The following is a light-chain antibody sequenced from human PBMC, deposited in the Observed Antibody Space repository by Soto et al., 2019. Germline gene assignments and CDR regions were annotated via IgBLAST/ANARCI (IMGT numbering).Light chain of an antibody. CDR3: CSYAGSTTYV. CDR2: EVS. Sequence: QSALTQPASVSGSPGQSITISCTGSSSDVGSYNLVSWYQQHPGKAPKVMIYEVSKRPSEVPNRFSGSKSGNTASLTISGLQAEDEADYYCCSYAGSTTYVFGTGTKLTV. V-gene: IGLV2-23*02. CDR1: SSDVGSYNL. J-gene: IGLJ1*01.